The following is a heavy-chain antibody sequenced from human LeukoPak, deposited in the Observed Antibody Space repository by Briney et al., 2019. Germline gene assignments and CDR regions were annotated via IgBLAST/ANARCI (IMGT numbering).Heavy chain of an antibody. V-gene: IGHV3-21*03. D-gene: IGHD1-7*01. J-gene: IGHJ5*02. CDR2: ISSSSSYI. Sequence: GGSLRLSCAASGFTFSSYSMNWVRQAPGKGLEWVSSISSSSSYIYYADSVKGRFTISRDNAKNSLYLQMNSLRAEDTAVYNSARASTLGMELHRFDPWGQGTLVTVFS. CDR3: ARASTLGMELHRFDP. CDR1: GFTFSSYS.